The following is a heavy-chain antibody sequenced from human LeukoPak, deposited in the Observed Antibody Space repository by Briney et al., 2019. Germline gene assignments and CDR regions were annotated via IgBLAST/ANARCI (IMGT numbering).Heavy chain of an antibody. CDR3: ARSAYSYVNWFDP. CDR1: GGSISSYY. V-gene: IGHV4-59*01. J-gene: IGHJ5*02. CDR2: IFYTGTT. Sequence: SETLSLTCTVSGGSISSYYWSWIRQPPGKGLEWIGYIFYTGTTNYNPSLKSRVTISVDTSKNQFSLKLSSVTAADTAMYYCARSAYSYVNWFDPWGQGTLVTVSS. D-gene: IGHD5-18*01.